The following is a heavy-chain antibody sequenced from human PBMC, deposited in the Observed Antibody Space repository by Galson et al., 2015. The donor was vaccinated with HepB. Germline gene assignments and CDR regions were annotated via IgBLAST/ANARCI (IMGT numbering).Heavy chain of an antibody. J-gene: IGHJ4*02. Sequence: SVKVSCKASGYTFTGYYMHWVRQAPGQGLEWMGWINTNTGNPTYVQGFTGRFAFSLDTSVSTAYLQISSLKAEDTAIYYCARGGLGYSGNYHFDYWGQGTLVTVSS. D-gene: IGHD1-26*01. V-gene: IGHV7-4-1*02. CDR3: ARGGLGYSGNYHFDY. CDR1: GYTFTGYY. CDR2: INTNTGNP.